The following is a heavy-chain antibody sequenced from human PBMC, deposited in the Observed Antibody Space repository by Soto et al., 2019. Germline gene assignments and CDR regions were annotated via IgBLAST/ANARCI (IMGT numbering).Heavy chain of an antibody. CDR3: ARNYYPPNWENGYYYYAMDV. V-gene: IGHV3-30-3*01. CDR2: ISYDGSNK. Sequence: GGSLRLSCAASGFTFSSYAMHWVRQAPGQGLEWVAVISYDGSNKYYADAVKGRFTISRENSKNTLYLQTNRLSAEDTAVYYCARNYYPPNWENGYYYYAMDVWGQGTTVTVSS. J-gene: IGHJ6*02. CDR1: GFTFSSYA. D-gene: IGHD3-10*01.